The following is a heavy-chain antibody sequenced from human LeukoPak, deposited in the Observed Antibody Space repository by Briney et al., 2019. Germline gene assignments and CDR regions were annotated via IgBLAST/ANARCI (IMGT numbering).Heavy chain of an antibody. CDR1: RFTFSSYW. Sequence: GGSLRLSCTASRFTFSSYWMHGVRQAPGKGLVWVSRINPDGSSSTYGDSVEGRFTISRDNAKNTLYLQMNSLRAEDTAVYYCARDTDFRDVWGKGTAVTVSS. J-gene: IGHJ6*04. V-gene: IGHV3-74*01. CDR3: ARDTDFRDV. D-gene: IGHD3-3*01. CDR2: INPDGSSS.